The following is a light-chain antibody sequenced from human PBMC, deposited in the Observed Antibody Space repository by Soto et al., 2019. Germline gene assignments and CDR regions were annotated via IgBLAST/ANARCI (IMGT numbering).Light chain of an antibody. CDR2: DVS. Sequence: QSALTQPRSASGSPGQSITISCTGTSSDVGGYNYVSWYQQHPAKAPKLIIFDVSKRPSGVPNRFSGSKSGNTASLTISGLRAEDEADYYCCSYVGSYTYVFGTGTKVTVL. J-gene: IGLJ1*01. CDR3: CSYVGSYTYV. V-gene: IGLV2-11*01. CDR1: SSDVGGYNY.